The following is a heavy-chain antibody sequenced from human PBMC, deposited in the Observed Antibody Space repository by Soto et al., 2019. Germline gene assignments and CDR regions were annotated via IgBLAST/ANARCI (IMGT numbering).Heavy chain of an antibody. J-gene: IGHJ6*02. CDR2: INPKSGGT. Sequence: ASVKVSCKASGYSFTDYHIHWVRQAPGQGLEWLGRINPKSGGTSTAQKFQGWVTMTTDTSISTASMELTRLTSDDTAIYYCARGDSTGCSNGVCSFFYNHDMDVWGQGTTVTVSS. V-gene: IGHV1-2*04. CDR1: GYSFTDYH. CDR3: ARGDSTGCSNGVCSFFYNHDMDV. D-gene: IGHD2-8*01.